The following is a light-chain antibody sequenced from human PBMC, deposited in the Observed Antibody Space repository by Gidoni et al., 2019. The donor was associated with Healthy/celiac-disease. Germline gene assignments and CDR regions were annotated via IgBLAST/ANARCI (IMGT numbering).Light chain of an antibody. J-gene: IGKJ1*01. Sequence: DIQMTQSPSTLSASVGDRVTITCRANQNINKWLAWYQQKPGKAPKLLIYQASNLPSGVPSRFSGSGSGTEFTLTISSLQPDDFATYYCQQYDTYGTFDQGTKVEI. CDR1: QNINKW. V-gene: IGKV1-5*03. CDR3: QQYDTYGT. CDR2: QAS.